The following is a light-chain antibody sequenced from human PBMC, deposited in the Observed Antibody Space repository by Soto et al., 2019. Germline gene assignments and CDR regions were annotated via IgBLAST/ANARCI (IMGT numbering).Light chain of an antibody. Sequence: SSELTQPPSVSVSPGQTASILCSGDKLANTYTCWYQQKPGQSPVLVIYQDNKRPSGIPERFSGSNSGNTATLTISGTQAMDEADYYCQAWDSTTAVVFGGGTQLTVL. CDR1: KLANTY. V-gene: IGLV3-1*01. J-gene: IGLJ2*01. CDR2: QDN. CDR3: QAWDSTTAVV.